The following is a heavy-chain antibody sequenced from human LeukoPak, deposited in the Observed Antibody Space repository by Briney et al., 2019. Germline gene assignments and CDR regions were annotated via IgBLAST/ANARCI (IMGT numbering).Heavy chain of an antibody. D-gene: IGHD3-10*01. J-gene: IGHJ3*02. CDR3: AEDIGEGFGELFVDAFDI. CDR1: GFTFDDYA. CDR2: ISWNSGSI. V-gene: IGHV3-9*01. Sequence: PGRSLRLSCAASGFTFDDYAMHWVRQAPGKGLEWVSGISWNSGSIGYADSVKGRFTISRDNAKNSLYLQMNSLRAEDTALYYCAEDIGEGFGELFVDAFDIWGQGTMVTVSS.